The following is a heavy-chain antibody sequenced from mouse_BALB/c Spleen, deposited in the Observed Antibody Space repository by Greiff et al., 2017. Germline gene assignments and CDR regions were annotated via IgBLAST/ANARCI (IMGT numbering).Heavy chain of an antibody. Sequence: QVQLKQSGAELVRPGASVTLSCKASGYTFTDYEMHWVKQTPVHGLEWIGAIDPETGGTAYNQKFKGKATLTADKSSSTAYMELRSLTSEDSAVYYCTRGGYGSLDYWGQGTTLTVSS. D-gene: IGHD2-10*02. J-gene: IGHJ2*01. V-gene: IGHV1-15*01. CDR2: IDPETGGT. CDR1: GYTFTDYE. CDR3: TRGGYGSLDY.